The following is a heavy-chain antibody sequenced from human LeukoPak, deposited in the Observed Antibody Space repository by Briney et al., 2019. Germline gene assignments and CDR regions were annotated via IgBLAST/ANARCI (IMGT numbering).Heavy chain of an antibody. CDR3: ARAGRTGYSSGWYGYYYYYMDV. CDR1: GGSISSYY. Sequence: SETLSLTCTVSGGSISSYYWSWIRQPAGKGLEWIGRIYTSGSTNYNPSLKSRVTMSVDTSKNQFSLKLSSVTAADTAVYYCARAGRTGYSSGWYGYYYYYMDVWGKGTTVTVSS. J-gene: IGHJ6*03. CDR2: IYTSGST. V-gene: IGHV4-4*07. D-gene: IGHD6-19*01.